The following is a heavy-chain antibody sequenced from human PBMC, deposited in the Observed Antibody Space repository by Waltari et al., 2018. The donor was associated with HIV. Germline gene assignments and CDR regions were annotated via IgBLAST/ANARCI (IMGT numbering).Heavy chain of an antibody. Sequence: EEQLLESGGGLGQPGGSLRLSCVASGSTFSNYAMTWLRQIPGKGLEWVAGLTSAGSITYHADSVQGRFIISRDNSKHTLFLQMTNLRVEDTAVYYCVKDPTTITRGYFDLWGRGTLVTVSS. CDR1: GSTFSNYA. CDR2: LTSAGSIT. CDR3: VKDPTTITRGYFDL. D-gene: IGHD4-4*01. J-gene: IGHJ2*01. V-gene: IGHV3-23*01.